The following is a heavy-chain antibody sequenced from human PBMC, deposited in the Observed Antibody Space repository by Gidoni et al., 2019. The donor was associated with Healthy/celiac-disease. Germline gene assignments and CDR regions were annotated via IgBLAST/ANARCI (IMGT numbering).Heavy chain of an antibody. CDR2: IYSGGST. J-gene: IGHJ4*02. D-gene: IGHD3-10*01. V-gene: IGHV3-66*01. Sequence: EVQLVESGGGLVQPGGSLRLSCAAAGFTVSSNYMSWVRQAPGKGLEWVSVIYSGGSTYYADSVKGRFTISRDKSKNTLYLQMNSLRAEDTAVYYCAREGGVPRGGGYWGQGTLVTVSS. CDR3: AREGGVPRGGGY. CDR1: GFTVSSNY.